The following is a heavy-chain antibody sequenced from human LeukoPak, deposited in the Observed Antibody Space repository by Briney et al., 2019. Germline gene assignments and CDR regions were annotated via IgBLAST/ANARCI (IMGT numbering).Heavy chain of an antibody. J-gene: IGHJ4*02. CDR1: GFTFSNYG. D-gene: IGHD2-15*01. CDR2: IGGTGAIT. Sequence: GGSLRLSCAASGFTFSNYGMSWVRQAPGKGLEWVSSIGGTGAITYYADSVKGRFTISRDNSKNTLYLQMNSLRAEDTAVYYCAKGALVVVAATLHLFDYWGQGTLVTVSS. CDR3: AKGALVVVAATLHLFDY. V-gene: IGHV3-23*01.